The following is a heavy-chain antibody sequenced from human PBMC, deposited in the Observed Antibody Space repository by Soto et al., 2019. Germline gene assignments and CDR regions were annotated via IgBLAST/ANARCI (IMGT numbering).Heavy chain of an antibody. V-gene: IGHV4-39*01. CDR2: IYYSGST. D-gene: IGHD2-21*01. J-gene: IGHJ4*02. CDR1: GGSISSSSYY. CDR3: ARVMIVVVIGNYFDY. Sequence: QLQLQESGPGLVKPSETLSLTCTVSGGSISSSSYYWGWIRQPPGKGLEWIGSIYYSGSTYYNPSLKSRVTISVDTSKNQFSLKLSSVTAADTAVYYCARVMIVVVIGNYFDYWGQGTLGTVSS.